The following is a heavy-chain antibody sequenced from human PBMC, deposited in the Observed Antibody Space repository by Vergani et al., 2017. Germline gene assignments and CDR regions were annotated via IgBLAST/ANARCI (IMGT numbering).Heavy chain of an antibody. CDR1: GASIRSSNYY. CDR3: ARHSTVEWLVKLGWIDP. D-gene: IGHD6-19*01. J-gene: IGHJ5*02. V-gene: IGHV4-39*01. Sequence: QLQLQESGPGLVKPSATLSLTCSVSGASIRSSNYYWGWIRQPPGKGLEWIACIYYSGSTYYNPSLKSRVTISVDTSKNQFSLKLSSVTAADTAVYVCARHSTVEWLVKLGWIDPWGQGSLVTVSS. CDR2: IYYSGST.